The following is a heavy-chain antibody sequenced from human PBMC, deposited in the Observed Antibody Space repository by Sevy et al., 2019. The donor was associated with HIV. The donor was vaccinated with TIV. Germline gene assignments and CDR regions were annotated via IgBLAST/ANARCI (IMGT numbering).Heavy chain of an antibody. CDR1: GFTFSSYD. Sequence: GGSLRLSCAASGFTFSSYDMHWVRQATGKGLEWVSAIGTAGDTYYPGSVKGRFTISRENAKNSLNLQMNSLRAGDTAVYYCARAGGVTTSGYYYYYGMDVWGQGTTVTVSS. CDR2: IGTAGDT. D-gene: IGHD4-17*01. CDR3: ARAGGVTTSGYYYYYGMDV. V-gene: IGHV3-13*01. J-gene: IGHJ6*02.